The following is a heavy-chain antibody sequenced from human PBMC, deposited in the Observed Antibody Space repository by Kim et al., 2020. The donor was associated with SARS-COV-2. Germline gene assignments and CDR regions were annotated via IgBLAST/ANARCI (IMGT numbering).Heavy chain of an antibody. V-gene: IGHV3-23*01. Sequence: KGRFTISRDNSKTTLYLQMNSLRAEDTAVYYCAKGTLLWFGETKLYYFDYWGQGTLVTVSS. CDR3: AKGTLLWFGETKLYYFDY. D-gene: IGHD3-10*01. J-gene: IGHJ4*02.